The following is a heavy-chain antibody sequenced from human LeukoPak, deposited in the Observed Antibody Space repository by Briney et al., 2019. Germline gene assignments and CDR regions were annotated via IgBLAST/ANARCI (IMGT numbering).Heavy chain of an antibody. CDR1: GFTFTNYA. V-gene: IGHV3-30-3*01. CDR2: ISKDGSNT. J-gene: IGHJ4*02. CDR3: AKDDDPFWSGYDY. D-gene: IGHD3-3*01. Sequence: GGSLRLSCAASGFTFTNYAMHWVRQAPSKGLEWLAVISKDGSNTYYPDSVKGRFTISRDNSKNTLYLQMNSLRAEDTAVYYCAKDDDPFWSGYDYWGQGTLVTVSS.